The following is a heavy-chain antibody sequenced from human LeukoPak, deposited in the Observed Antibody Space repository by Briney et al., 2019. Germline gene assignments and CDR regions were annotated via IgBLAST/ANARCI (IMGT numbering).Heavy chain of an antibody. D-gene: IGHD5-12*01. V-gene: IGHV3-23*01. CDR3: ARNLFLGYSGYDFGYYYYYYMDV. CDR2: ISGSGGST. J-gene: IGHJ6*03. Sequence: AGGSLRLSCAASGFTFSSYATSWVRQAPGKGLEWVSAISGSGGSTYYADSVKGRFTISRDNSKNTLYLQMNSLRAEDTAVYYCARNLFLGYSGYDFGYYYYYYMDVWGKGTTVTVSS. CDR1: GFTFSSYA.